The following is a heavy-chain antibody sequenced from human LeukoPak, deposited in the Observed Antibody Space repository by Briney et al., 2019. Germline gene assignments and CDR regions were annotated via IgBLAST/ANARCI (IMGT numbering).Heavy chain of an antibody. CDR2: IRYDGSNK. V-gene: IGHV3-30*02. CDR3: AKDDYYGSGSYYTRVSFDI. D-gene: IGHD3-10*01. Sequence: GGSLRLSCAASGFTFSSYGMHWVRQAPGKGLEWVAFIRYDGSNKYYAVSVKGRFTISRDNSKNTLYLQMNSLRAEDTAVYYCAKDDYYGSGSYYTRVSFDIWGQGTMVTVSS. J-gene: IGHJ3*02. CDR1: GFTFSSYG.